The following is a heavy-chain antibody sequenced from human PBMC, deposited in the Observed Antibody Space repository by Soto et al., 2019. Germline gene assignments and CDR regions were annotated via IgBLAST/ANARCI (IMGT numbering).Heavy chain of an antibody. CDR1: ESSFTTYY. D-gene: IGHD2-15*01. CDR2: IDPSDSYI. CDR3: ARQGSYWFDP. V-gene: IGHV5-10-1*01. Sequence: GESLKISCKESESSFTTYYINWVRQMPGKGLEWMGRIDPSDSYINYSPSFQGHVTFSVDKSITTAYLQWNSLKASDTAMYYCARQGSYWFDPWGQGTLVTVSS. J-gene: IGHJ5*02.